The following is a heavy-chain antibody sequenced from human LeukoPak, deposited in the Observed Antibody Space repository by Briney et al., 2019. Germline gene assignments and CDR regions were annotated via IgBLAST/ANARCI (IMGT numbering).Heavy chain of an antibody. J-gene: IGHJ4*02. Sequence: SETLSLTCTVSGGSVSSSSYYWSWIRQPPGKGLEWIGYIYYSGSTNYNPSLKSRVTISVDTSKNQFSLKLSSVTAADTAVYYCARDRISLQAFDYWGQGTLVTVSS. CDR2: IYYSGST. V-gene: IGHV4-61*01. CDR1: GGSVSSSSYY. D-gene: IGHD2-15*01. CDR3: ARDRISLQAFDY.